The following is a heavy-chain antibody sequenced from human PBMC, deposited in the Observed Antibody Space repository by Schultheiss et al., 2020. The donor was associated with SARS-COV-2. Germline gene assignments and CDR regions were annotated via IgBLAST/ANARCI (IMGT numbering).Heavy chain of an antibody. Sequence: SETLSLTCAVSGGSISSGGYSWSWIRQPPGKGLEWIGYIYHSGSTYYNPSLKSRVTISVDRSKNQFSLKLSSVTAADTAVYYCARGRACSSTSCLIDYWGQGTLVTVSS. V-gene: IGHV4-30-2*01. CDR2: IYHSGST. CDR1: GGSISSGGYS. J-gene: IGHJ4*02. D-gene: IGHD2-2*01. CDR3: ARGRACSSTSCLIDY.